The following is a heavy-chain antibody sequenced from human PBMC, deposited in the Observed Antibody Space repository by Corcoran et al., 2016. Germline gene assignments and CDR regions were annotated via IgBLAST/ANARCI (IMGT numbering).Heavy chain of an antibody. CDR2: ITWDVGTP. CDR1: GFTFDDYA. CDR3: ARSCMGASSGGFAY. V-gene: IGHV3-43D*03. D-gene: IGHD3-22*01. Sequence: EVQLVESGGVVVQPGGSLRLSCAASGFTFDDYAMHWVRQPPGKSLEWVSLITWDVGTPYYADSVKGRFTISRDNSKTSLYLQMNSRRPEDTALYYCARSCMGASSGGFAYWGQGTLVTVSS. J-gene: IGHJ4*02.